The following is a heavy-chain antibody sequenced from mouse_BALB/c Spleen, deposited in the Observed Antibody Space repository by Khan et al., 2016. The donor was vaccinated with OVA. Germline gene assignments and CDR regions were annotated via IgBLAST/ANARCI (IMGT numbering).Heavy chain of an antibody. D-gene: IGHD1-1*02. Sequence: QVQLQQPGAGLVRPGASVKLSCKASGYTITSYLINWVKQRPGQGLEWIGNIFPSDNYTNYNQKFKDKATLTVDKSSSTAYMQLSRPTSEDSAVYYCSRSGYGSFAYWGRGTLVTVSA. CDR3: SRSGYGSFAY. CDR1: GYTITSYL. J-gene: IGHJ3*01. V-gene: IGHV1-69*02. CDR2: IFPSDNYT.